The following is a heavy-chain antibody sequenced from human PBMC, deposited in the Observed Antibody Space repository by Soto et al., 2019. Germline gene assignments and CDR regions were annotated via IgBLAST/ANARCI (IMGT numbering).Heavy chain of an antibody. CDR2: IYYSGNT. D-gene: IGHD3-3*01. Sequence: QVPLQESGPGLVKPSETLSLTCTVSGDSMSPFYWNWIRQSPGKGLEWIGYIYYSGNTNYNPSLNSRVAISVDTSKNQFSLKLSSVTAADTAVYYCARGVYDYWSGYYAGSGLDVWGQGTTVTVSS. CDR1: GDSMSPFY. V-gene: IGHV4-59*13. CDR3: ARGVYDYWSGYYAGSGLDV. J-gene: IGHJ6*02.